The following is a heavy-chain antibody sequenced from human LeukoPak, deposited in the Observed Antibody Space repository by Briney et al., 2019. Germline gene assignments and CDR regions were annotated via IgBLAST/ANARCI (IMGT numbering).Heavy chain of an antibody. CDR2: INWNGGST. CDR3: ARALYYDFWSGSPDDAFDI. V-gene: IGHV3-20*01. J-gene: IGHJ3*02. D-gene: IGHD3-3*01. CDR1: GFTFDDYG. Sequence: GGSPRLSCAASGFTFDDYGMSWVRQAPGKGLEWVSGINWNGGSTGYADSVKGRFTISRDNAKNSLYLQMNSLRAEDTALYHCARALYYDFWSGSPDDAFDIWGQGTMVTVSS.